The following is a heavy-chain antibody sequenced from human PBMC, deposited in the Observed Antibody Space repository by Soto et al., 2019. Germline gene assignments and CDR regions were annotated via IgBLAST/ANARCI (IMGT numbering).Heavy chain of an antibody. J-gene: IGHJ5*02. CDR3: ARALDYSNGWFDP. V-gene: IGHV4-61*01. CDR1: GGSVSSGSYY. CDR2: IYYSGST. Sequence: HSEILSLTCTVSGGSVSSGSYYLSWIRQPPGKGLEWIGYIYYSGSTNYNPSLKSRVTISVDTSKNQFSLKLSSVTAADTAVYYCARALDYSNGWFDPWGQGTLVTVS. D-gene: IGHD4-4*01.